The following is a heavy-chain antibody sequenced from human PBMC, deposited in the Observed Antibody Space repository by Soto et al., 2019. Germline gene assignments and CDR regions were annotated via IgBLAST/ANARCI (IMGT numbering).Heavy chain of an antibody. CDR1: GYRFTNYW. CDR3: ARVDYYDSSGERTEYFQH. D-gene: IGHD3-22*01. J-gene: IGHJ1*01. V-gene: IGHV5-51*01. Sequence: GESLKISCKGSGYRFTNYWIGWVRQMPGKGLEWMGIIYPGDSDTRYSPSFQGQVTISADKSINTAYLQWSSLKASDTAMYYCARVDYYDSSGERTEYFQHWGQGTLVTVSS. CDR2: IYPGDSDT.